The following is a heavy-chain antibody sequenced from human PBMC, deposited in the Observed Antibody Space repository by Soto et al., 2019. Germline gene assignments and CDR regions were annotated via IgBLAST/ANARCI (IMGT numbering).Heavy chain of an antibody. V-gene: IGHV1-18*01. CDR2: ISAYNGNT. Sequence: QDQLVQSGVEVKKPGASVKVSCKASGYSFTNYGITWVRQAPGQGFEWMGWISAYNGNTNYAQKFQGRVTMTTDASTSTAYLELRSLRSDDTAVYYCARDRGVAPPVAGTTHYYYYMDVWGNGTTVTVSS. CDR3: ARDRGVAPPVAGTTHYYYYMDV. D-gene: IGHD6-19*01. CDR1: GYSFTNYG. J-gene: IGHJ6*03.